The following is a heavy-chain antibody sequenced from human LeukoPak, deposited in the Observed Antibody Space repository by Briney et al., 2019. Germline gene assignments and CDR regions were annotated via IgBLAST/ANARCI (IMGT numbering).Heavy chain of an antibody. CDR3: ARAYGIAVAGRFDY. D-gene: IGHD6-19*01. CDR1: GGTFSSYA. V-gene: IGHV1-69*13. CDR2: IIPIFGTA. J-gene: IGHJ4*02. Sequence: SVKVSCKASGGTFSSYAISWVRQAPGQGLEWMGGIIPIFGTANYAQKFQGRVTITADESTSTAYMELRSLRSDDTAVYYCARAYGIAVAGRFDYWGQGTLVTVSS.